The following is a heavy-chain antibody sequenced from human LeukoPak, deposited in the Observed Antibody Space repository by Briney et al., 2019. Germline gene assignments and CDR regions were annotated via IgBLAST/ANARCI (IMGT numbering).Heavy chain of an antibody. D-gene: IGHD1-7*01. V-gene: IGHV1-2*06. CDR2: INPRIGDT. J-gene: IGHJ4*02. Sequence: GASVKVSCKASGYTFTGFYIHWVRQAPGQGLEWMGRINPRIGDTNSARTFQGRDTMTRDTSISTAYMDLNRLTSDDSAVYYCARGAWDYDGKDYWGQGTLVTVSS. CDR1: GYTFTGFY. CDR3: ARGAWDYDGKDY.